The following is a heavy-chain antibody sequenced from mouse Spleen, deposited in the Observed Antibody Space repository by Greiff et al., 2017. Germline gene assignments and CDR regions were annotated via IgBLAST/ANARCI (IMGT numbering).Heavy chain of an antibody. V-gene: IGHV1-54*01. CDR2: INPGSGGT. CDR3: AREFTTARFAY. J-gene: IGHJ3*01. Sequence: QVQLKQSGAELVRPGTSVKVSCKASGYAFTNYLIEWVKQRPGQGLEWIGVINPGSGGTNYNEKFKGKATLTADKSSSTAYMQLSSLTSEDSAVYFCAREFTTARFAYWGQGTLVTVSA. D-gene: IGHD1-2*01. CDR1: GYAFTNYL.